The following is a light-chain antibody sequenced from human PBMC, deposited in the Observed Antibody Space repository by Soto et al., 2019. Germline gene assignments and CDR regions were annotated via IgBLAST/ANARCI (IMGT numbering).Light chain of an antibody. CDR2: DAS. CDR1: QSIDRW. V-gene: IGKV1-5*01. J-gene: IGKJ1*01. CDR3: QQYNTHWT. Sequence: DVQMTQSPSTLSASVGDRVTITCRGSQSIDRWLAWYQQRPGKAPEXLIYDASILQGGVPSRFSGSGSGTVFTLSISSLQPGDFATYYCQQYNTHWTFGQGTKVDIK.